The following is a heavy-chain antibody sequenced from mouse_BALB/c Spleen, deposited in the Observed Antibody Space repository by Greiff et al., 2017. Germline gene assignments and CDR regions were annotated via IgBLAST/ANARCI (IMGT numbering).Heavy chain of an antibody. V-gene: IGHV1-5*01. CDR2: IYPGNSDT. J-gene: IGHJ2*01. CDR3: TRERAYDGNLFDY. Sequence: VQLKQSGTVLARPGASVKMSCKASGYTFTSYWMHWVKQRPGQGLEWIGAIYPGNSDTSYNQKFKGKAKLTAVTSTSTAYMELSSLTNEDAAVYYCTRERAYDGNLFDYWGQGTTLTVSS. D-gene: IGHD2-1*01. CDR1: GYTFTSYW.